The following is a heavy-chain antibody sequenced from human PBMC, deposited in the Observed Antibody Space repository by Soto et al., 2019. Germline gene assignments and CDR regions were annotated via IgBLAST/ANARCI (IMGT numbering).Heavy chain of an antibody. Sequence: QVQLVESGGGVVQPGGSLRLSCAASGFTFSGYGMHWVRQSPGEGLEWVAILANDGSYQYYAGSVKGRFTMSRDNSKNTLYLQMDSLRPEDTAVYYCARSIGGSSYYPPDYWGQGTLVTVSS. V-gene: IGHV3-30*03. CDR1: GFTFSGYG. J-gene: IGHJ4*02. CDR3: ARSIGGSSYYPPDY. CDR2: LANDGSYQ. D-gene: IGHD2-15*01.